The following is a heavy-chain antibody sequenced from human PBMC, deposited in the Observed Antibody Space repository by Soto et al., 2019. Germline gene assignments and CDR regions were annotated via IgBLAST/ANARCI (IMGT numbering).Heavy chain of an antibody. V-gene: IGHV3-48*02. CDR1: GFTFSSYS. Sequence: EVQLVESGGGLVQPGGSLRLSCAAYGFTFSSYSMNWVRQTPGKGLEWVSYISSSSSTIYYADSVKGRFTISRDNAKNSLYLQMNSLRDEDTAVYYCAREGYYLNWFDPWGQGTLVTVSP. CDR3: AREGYYLNWFDP. J-gene: IGHJ5*02. D-gene: IGHD3-10*01. CDR2: ISSSSSTI.